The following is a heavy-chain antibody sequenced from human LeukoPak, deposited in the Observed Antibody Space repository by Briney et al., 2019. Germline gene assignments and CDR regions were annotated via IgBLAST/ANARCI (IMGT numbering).Heavy chain of an antibody. CDR1: GGSISSYY. D-gene: IGHD3-9*01. Sequence: KPSETLSLTCTVSGGSISSYYWSWIRQPAGKGLEWIGRIYTSGSTNYNPSLKSRVTMSVDTSKNQFSLKLSSVTAADTAVYYCARAHRDILTGAIDYWGQGTLVTVSS. CDR2: IYTSGST. J-gene: IGHJ4*02. CDR3: ARAHRDILTGAIDY. V-gene: IGHV4-4*07.